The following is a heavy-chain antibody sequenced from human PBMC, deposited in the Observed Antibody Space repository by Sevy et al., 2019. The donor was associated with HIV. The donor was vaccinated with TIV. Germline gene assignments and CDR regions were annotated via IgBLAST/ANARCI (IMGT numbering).Heavy chain of an antibody. CDR3: AKPPPLEMCELLN. CDR1: GFTFSNYG. CDR2: ILFDGSKT. V-gene: IGHV3-30*18. J-gene: IGHJ4*02. D-gene: IGHD3-10*01. Sequence: GGSLRLSCAATGFTFSNYGMHWVRQAPGKGLEWVAVILFDGSKTYYADSVKGRFTSSRDNSKNTLYRQMNSLRAEYTAVYYCAKPPPLEMCELLNWGLGTLVTVSS.